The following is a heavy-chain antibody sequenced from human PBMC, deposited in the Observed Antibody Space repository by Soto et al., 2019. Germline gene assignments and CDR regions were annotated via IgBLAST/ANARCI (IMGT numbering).Heavy chain of an antibody. D-gene: IGHD3-3*01. CDR1: GYTFTSYA. CDR3: ARSGYDFWSGYYDY. Sequence: RASVKVSCKASGYTFTSYAMHWVRQAPGQRLEWMGWINAGNGNTKYSQKFQGRVTITRDTSASTAYMELSSLRSEDTAVYYCARSGYDFWSGYYDYWGQGTLVTVSS. J-gene: IGHJ4*02. CDR2: INAGNGNT. V-gene: IGHV1-3*01.